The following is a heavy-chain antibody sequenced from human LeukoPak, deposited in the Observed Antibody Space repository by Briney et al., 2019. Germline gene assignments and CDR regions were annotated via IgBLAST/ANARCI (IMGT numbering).Heavy chain of an antibody. Sequence: GGSLRLSCAASGFTVSSNYMSWVRQAPGKGLEWGSVIYSGGSTYYADSVKGRFTISRDNSKNTLYLQMNSLRAEDTAVYYCARGLNQGGTYYKTYFDYWGQGTLVTVSS. CDR1: GFTVSSNY. D-gene: IGHD3-10*01. J-gene: IGHJ4*02. CDR3: ARGLNQGGTYYKTYFDY. CDR2: IYSGGST. V-gene: IGHV3-66*01.